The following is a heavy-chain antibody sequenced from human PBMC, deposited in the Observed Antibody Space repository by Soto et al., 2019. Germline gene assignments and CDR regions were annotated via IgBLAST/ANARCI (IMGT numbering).Heavy chain of an antibody. J-gene: IGHJ4*02. CDR1: GGSFSGYY. CDR2: INHSGST. Sequence: QVQLQQWGAGLLKPSETLSLTCAVYGGSFSGYYWSWIRQPPGKGLEWIGEINHSGSTNYNPSLKSRVTISXXXXXXXXXXXXXXXXXXXXXXXXXXXXXYSSLIDYWGQGTLVTVSS. D-gene: IGHD6-6*01. CDR3: XXXXYSSLIDY. V-gene: IGHV4-34*01.